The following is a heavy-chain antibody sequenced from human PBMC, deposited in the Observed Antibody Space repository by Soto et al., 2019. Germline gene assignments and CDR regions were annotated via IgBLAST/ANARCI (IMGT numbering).Heavy chain of an antibody. V-gene: IGHV1-46*01. J-gene: IGHJ4*02. CDR1: GYTLTKYY. CDR3: ARGQTTVVSTFEY. D-gene: IGHD4-17*01. Sequence: ASVKVSCKASGYTLTKYYMHWVRQAPGQGLEWMGIINSSAGSASYAQKFQGRVTMTRDTSTSTVYMELSSLRSEDTAVYYCARGQTTVVSTFEYWGQGTLVTVSS. CDR2: INSSAGSA.